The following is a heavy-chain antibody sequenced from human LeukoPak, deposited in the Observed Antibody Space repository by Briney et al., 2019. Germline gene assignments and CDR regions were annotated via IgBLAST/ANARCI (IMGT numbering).Heavy chain of an antibody. Sequence: GASVKVSCKASGYTFTSYYMHWVRQAPGQGLEWMGIINPSGGSTSYAQKFQGRVTMTRDMSTSTVYMELSSLRSEDTAVYYCARDLEGAKAPGGFDYWGQGTLVTVSS. D-gene: IGHD1-26*01. CDR3: ARDLEGAKAPGGFDY. CDR1: GYTFTSYY. V-gene: IGHV1-46*01. CDR2: INPSGGST. J-gene: IGHJ4*02.